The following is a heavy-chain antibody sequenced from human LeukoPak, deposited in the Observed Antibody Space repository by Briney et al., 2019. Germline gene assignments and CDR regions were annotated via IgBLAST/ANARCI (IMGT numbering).Heavy chain of an antibody. CDR3: ARGSSGWYRAFDY. CDR2: MNPNSGNT. CDR1: GYTFTSYD. Sequence: ASVKVSCKASGYTFTSYDINWVRQATGQGLEWMGWMNPNSGNTGYAQKLQGRVAITMNTSISTANMELSSLRSEDTAVYYCARGSSGWYRAFDYWGQGTLVTVSS. V-gene: IGHV1-8*03. D-gene: IGHD6-19*01. J-gene: IGHJ4*02.